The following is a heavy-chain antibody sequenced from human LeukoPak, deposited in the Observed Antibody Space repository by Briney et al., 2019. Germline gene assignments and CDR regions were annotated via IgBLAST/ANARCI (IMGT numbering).Heavy chain of an antibody. J-gene: IGHJ4*02. V-gene: IGHV3-30*18. CDR1: GFTFSSYG. Sequence: GGSLRLSCAASGFTFSSYGMHWVRQAPGKGLEWVAVISYDGSNKYYADSVKGRFTISRDNSKNTLYLQMNSLRAEDTAVYYCAKVGSSSVFDYWGQGTLVTVSS. CDR2: ISYDGSNK. D-gene: IGHD6-13*01. CDR3: AKVGSSSVFDY.